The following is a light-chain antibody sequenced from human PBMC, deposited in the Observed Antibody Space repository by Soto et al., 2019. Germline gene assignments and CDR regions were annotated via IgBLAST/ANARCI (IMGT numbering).Light chain of an antibody. J-gene: IGLJ1*01. V-gene: IGLV2-11*01. CDR1: SSDVGGYTY. CDR3: CSHAGSYTYV. CDR2: DAT. Sequence: QSVLAQPRSVSGSPVQSLTISCTGTSSDVGGYTYVSWYQQHPGKVPKLMIYDATKRPSGVPDRFSGSKSGNTASLTISGLQSEDETDYYCCSHAGSYTYVFGTGTKVTVL.